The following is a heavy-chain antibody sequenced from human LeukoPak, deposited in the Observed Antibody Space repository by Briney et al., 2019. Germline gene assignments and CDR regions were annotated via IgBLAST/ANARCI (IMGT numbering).Heavy chain of an antibody. J-gene: IGHJ3*02. V-gene: IGHV1-2*02. CDR2: INPNSDDT. CDR3: ARVIWGAVAFDI. D-gene: IGHD3-16*01. Sequence: ASVTVSCKSSGYTFTGHYMHWVRQAPGQGLEWMGWINPNSDDTNYAQKFQGRVTMTRDTSISTAYMELSRLRSDDTAVYYCARVIWGAVAFDIWGQGTMVTVSS. CDR1: GYTFTGHY.